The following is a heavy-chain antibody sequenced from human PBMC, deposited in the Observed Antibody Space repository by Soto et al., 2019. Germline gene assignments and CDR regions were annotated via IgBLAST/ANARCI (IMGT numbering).Heavy chain of an antibody. D-gene: IGHD3-22*01. CDR3: ARGRTVRNYADDSSDYFYFFDY. CDR2: VYYTGST. CDR1: GDSISTFY. J-gene: IGHJ4*01. Sequence: SETLSLTCTVSGDSISTFYWGWMRQSPGKELEWIGYVYYTGSTNYNPSLKSRVTISVDRSKNQFSLKLTSANAADTAVYYCARGRTVRNYADDSSDYFYFFDYWGHGTQVTVSS. V-gene: IGHV4-59*01.